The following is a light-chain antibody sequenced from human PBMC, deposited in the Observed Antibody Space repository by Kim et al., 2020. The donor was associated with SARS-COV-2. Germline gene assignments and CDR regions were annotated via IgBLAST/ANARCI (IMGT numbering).Light chain of an antibody. CDR2: GIS. CDR1: QTVSRNY. V-gene: IGKV3-20*01. Sequence: LYPGERATLPCRASQTVSRNYFAWYQQRPGQAPRLLIYGISRRATDIPDRFSGSGSGTDFTLTISRLEPEDSAVYYCQQYGSSRGTFGQGTKLEI. J-gene: IGKJ2*01. CDR3: QQYGSSRGT.